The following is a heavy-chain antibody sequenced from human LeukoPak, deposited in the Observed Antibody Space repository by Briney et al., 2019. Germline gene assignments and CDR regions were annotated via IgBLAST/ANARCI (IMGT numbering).Heavy chain of an antibody. D-gene: IGHD5-18*01. CDR2: ISGSGGST. Sequence: GGSLRLSCAASGFTFSSYATSWVRQAPGKGLEWVSAISGSGGSTYYADSVKGRFTISRDNSKNTLYLQMNSLRAEDTAVYYCAKREYSYGLYYFDYWGQGTLVTVSS. CDR3: AKREYSYGLYYFDY. J-gene: IGHJ4*02. V-gene: IGHV3-23*01. CDR1: GFTFSSYA.